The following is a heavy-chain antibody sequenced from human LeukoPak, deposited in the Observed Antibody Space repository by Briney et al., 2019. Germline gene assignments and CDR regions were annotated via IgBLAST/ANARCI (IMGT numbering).Heavy chain of an antibody. D-gene: IGHD1-1*01. CDR3: ARVGATGTTSPFDY. J-gene: IGHJ4*02. Sequence: ASVKVSCKASGYTFTGYYMHWVRQAPGQGLERMGWINPNSGGTNYAQKFQGRVTMTRDTSISTAYMELSRLRSDDTAVYYCARVGATGTTSPFDYWGQGTLVTVSS. CDR1: GYTFTGYY. V-gene: IGHV1-2*02. CDR2: INPNSGGT.